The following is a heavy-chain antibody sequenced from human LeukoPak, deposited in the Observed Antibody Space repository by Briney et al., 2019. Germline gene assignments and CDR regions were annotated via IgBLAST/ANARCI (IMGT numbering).Heavy chain of an antibody. CDR2: INHSGST. Sequence: KSSETLSLTCAVYGGSFSGYYWSWIRQPPGKGLEWIGEINHSGSTNYNPSLKSRVTISVDTSKNQFSLKLSSVTAADTAVYYCARDRGPGYCSSTSCYGDAFDIWGQGTMVTVSS. CDR1: GGSFSGYY. CDR3: ARDRGPGYCSSTSCYGDAFDI. V-gene: IGHV4-34*01. D-gene: IGHD2-2*03. J-gene: IGHJ3*02.